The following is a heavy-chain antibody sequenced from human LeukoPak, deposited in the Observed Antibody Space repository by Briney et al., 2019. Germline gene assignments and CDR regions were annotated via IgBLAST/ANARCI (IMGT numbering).Heavy chain of an antibody. CDR3: ARVRKYSGYDTSFDY. V-gene: IGHV3-74*01. Sequence: GGSLRLSCVASGFTFSSYWMHWVRQAPGKGLVWVSRINSDGSSTSYADSVKGRFTISRDNPKNTLYLQMNSLRAEDTAVYYCARVRKYSGYDTSFDYWGQGTLVTVSS. CDR1: GFTFSSYW. J-gene: IGHJ4*02. D-gene: IGHD5-12*01. CDR2: INSDGSST.